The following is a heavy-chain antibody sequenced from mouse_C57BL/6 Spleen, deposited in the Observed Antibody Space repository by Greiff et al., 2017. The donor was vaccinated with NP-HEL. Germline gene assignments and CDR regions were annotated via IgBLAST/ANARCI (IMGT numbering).Heavy chain of an antibody. V-gene: IGHV5-12*01. CDR2: ISNGGGST. D-gene: IGHD1-1*01. CDR3: ARHGGYYGYYAMDY. Sequence: DVMLVESGGGLVQPGGSLKLSCAASGFTFSDYYMYWVRQTPEKRLEWVAYISNGGGSTYYPDTVKGRFTISRDNAKNTLYLQMSRLKSEDTAMYYCARHGGYYGYYAMDYWGQGTSVTVSS. J-gene: IGHJ4*01. CDR1: GFTFSDYY.